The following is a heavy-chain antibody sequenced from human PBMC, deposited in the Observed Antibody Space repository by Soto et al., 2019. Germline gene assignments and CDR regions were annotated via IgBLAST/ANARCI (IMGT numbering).Heavy chain of an antibody. D-gene: IGHD6-19*01. J-gene: IGHJ4*02. V-gene: IGHV3-30*03. CDR3: AIDRNKQWLVLGSFDY. Sequence: HPGGSLRLSCAASGFTFSSYGMHWVRQAPGKGLEWVAVISYDGSNKYYADSVKGRFTISRDNSKNTLYLQMNSLRAEDTAVFYCAIDRNKQWLVLGSFDYWGQGTLVTVSS. CDR2: ISYDGSNK. CDR1: GFTFSSYG.